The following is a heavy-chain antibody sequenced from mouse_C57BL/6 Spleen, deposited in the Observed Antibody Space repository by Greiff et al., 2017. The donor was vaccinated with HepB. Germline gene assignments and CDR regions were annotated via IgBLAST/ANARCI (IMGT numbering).Heavy chain of an antibody. CDR1: GYAFSSSW. D-gene: IGHD2-3*01. J-gene: IGHJ2*01. V-gene: IGHV1-82*01. CDR3: ARCDGYLAY. CDR2: IYPGDGDT. Sequence: QVQLQESGPELVKPGASVKISCKASGYAFSSSWMNWVKQRPGKGLEWIGRIYPGDGDTNYNGKFKGKATLTADKSSSTAYMQLSSLTSEDSAVYFCARCDGYLAYWGQGTTLTVSS.